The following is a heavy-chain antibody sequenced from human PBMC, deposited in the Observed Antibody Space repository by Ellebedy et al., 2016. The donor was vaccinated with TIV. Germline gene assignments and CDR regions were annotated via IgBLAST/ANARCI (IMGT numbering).Heavy chain of an antibody. CDR2: INTGNGNT. CDR1: GYTFTNYA. Sequence: AASVKVSCKASGYTFTNYAMHWVRQAPGQRPECMGWINTGNGNTKYSQKLQGRVPITRDTSASTVYMELSSLRSEDTAVYYCARDLSFLWQWDFWGQGTLVTVSS. J-gene: IGHJ4*02. V-gene: IGHV1-3*04. CDR3: ARDLSFLWQWDF. D-gene: IGHD6-19*01.